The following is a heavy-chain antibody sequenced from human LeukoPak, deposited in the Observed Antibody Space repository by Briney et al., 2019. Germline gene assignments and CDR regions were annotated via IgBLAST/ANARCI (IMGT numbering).Heavy chain of an antibody. V-gene: IGHV5-51*01. CDR1: GYIFSIYW. D-gene: IGHD1-7*01. CDR3: ATGTGTTYYYYYYGMDV. J-gene: IGHJ6*02. CDR2: IYPGDSDT. Sequence: ESLKISFKGSGYIFSIYWIGWVRQMPGKGLEWMGIIYPGDSDTRYSPSFQGQVTISADKSISTAYLQWSSLKASGTAMYYCATGTGTTYYYYYYGMDVWGQGTTVTVSS.